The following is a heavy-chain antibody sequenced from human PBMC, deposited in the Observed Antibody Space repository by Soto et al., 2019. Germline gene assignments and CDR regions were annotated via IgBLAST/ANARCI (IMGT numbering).Heavy chain of an antibody. D-gene: IGHD3-9*01. V-gene: IGHV3-48*01. J-gene: IGHJ6*03. CDR3: ASDWFYMDV. Sequence: GGSLRLSCAASGFTFSNYPMNWVRQDTGKGLEWISYTSADSGTIYYAGSVKGRFSISRDNAKNSLYLQMNSLRVEDTAVYYCASDWFYMDVWGKGTSVTVSS. CDR1: GFTFSNYP. CDR2: TSADSGTI.